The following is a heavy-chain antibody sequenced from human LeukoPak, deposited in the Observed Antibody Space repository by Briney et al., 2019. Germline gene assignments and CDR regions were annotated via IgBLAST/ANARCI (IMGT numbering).Heavy chain of an antibody. Sequence: PGRSLRLSCAASGFTFSSYGMHWVRQAPGKGLEWVSSINENSRYIYYTDSVKGRFTISRDNAINSLFLYTNSLRVEDTAVYYCTRSGTRLGTDFDYWGQGTLVTVSS. D-gene: IGHD3-16*01. CDR2: INENSRYI. CDR3: TRSGTRLGTDFDY. V-gene: IGHV3-21*01. J-gene: IGHJ4*02. CDR1: GFTFSSYG.